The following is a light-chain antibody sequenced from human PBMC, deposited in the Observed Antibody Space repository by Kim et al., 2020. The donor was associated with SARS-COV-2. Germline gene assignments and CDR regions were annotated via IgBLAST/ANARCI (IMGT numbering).Light chain of an antibody. V-gene: IGKV2-30*01. CDR1: KSLVYSDGNIY. J-gene: IGKJ3*01. Sequence: PAYIPCRSWKSLVYSDGNIYLNWFNQRPSQSPRRLIYKVSNRDSGVPDRFSGSGSGTDFTLQISRVEAEDVGVYYCMQGTHWPFTFGPGTKVDIK. CDR3: MQGTHWPFT. CDR2: KVS.